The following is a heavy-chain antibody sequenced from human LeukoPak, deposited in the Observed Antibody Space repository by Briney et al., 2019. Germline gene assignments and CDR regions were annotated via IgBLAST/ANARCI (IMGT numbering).Heavy chain of an antibody. V-gene: IGHV4-38-2*02. CDR3: ARQTGSGLFILP. Sequence: SETLSLTCSVSGYSISSAYYWGWIRQPPGKGLEWIATIHYSGSTYYNPSLKSRVTISLDTSKNQFSLKLNSVAAADTAVYYCARQTGSGLFILPGGQGTLVTVSS. CDR2: IHYSGST. CDR1: GYSISSAYY. J-gene: IGHJ4*02. D-gene: IGHD3/OR15-3a*01.